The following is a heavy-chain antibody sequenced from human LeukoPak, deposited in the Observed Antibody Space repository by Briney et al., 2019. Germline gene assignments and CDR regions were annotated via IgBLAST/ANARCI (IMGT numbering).Heavy chain of an antibody. Sequence: TSETLSLTCTVSGGSISSSSNYWGWIRQPPGKGLEWIGYIYYSGSTNYNPSLKSRVTISVDTSKNQFSLKLSSVTAADTAVYYCGRQAPMVRGVIIDYWGQGTLVTVSS. V-gene: IGHV4-61*05. D-gene: IGHD3-10*01. J-gene: IGHJ4*02. CDR3: GRQAPMVRGVIIDY. CDR1: GGSISSSSNY. CDR2: IYYSGST.